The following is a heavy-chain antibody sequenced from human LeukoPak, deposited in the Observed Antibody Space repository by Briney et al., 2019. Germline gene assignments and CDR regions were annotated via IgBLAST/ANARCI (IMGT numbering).Heavy chain of an antibody. J-gene: IGHJ4*02. CDR2: IWHDGSAK. D-gene: IGHD4-17*01. V-gene: IGHV3-7*01. CDR3: ARETGGTVGSTDFDY. CDR1: GFTFSSNG. Sequence: GGSLRLSCAASGFTFSSNGMSWVRQAPGKGLEWVANIWHDGSAKYYVDSVKGRFIISRDNAKNSLFLQMNSLRAEDTAVYYCARETGGTVGSTDFDYWGQGTLVTVSS.